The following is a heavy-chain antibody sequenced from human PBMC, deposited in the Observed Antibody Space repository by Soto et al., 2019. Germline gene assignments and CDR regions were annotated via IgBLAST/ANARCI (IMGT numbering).Heavy chain of an antibody. J-gene: IGHJ4*02. D-gene: IGHD2-15*01. CDR2: IYYSGNT. V-gene: IGHV4-39*02. CDR3: AREGGRYCTGGSCQVDY. Sequence: SETLSLTCTVSGGSISSSSYYWGWIRQPPGKGLEWIGSIYYSGNTYYTPSLKSRVTISVDTSKNQFSLKLSSVTAADTAVYYCAREGGRYCTGGSCQVDYWGQGTLVTVPQ. CDR1: GGSISSSSYY.